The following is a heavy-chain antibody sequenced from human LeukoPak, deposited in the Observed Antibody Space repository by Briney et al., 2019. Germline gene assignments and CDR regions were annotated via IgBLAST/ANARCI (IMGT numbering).Heavy chain of an antibody. V-gene: IGHV3-7*01. CDR1: GFTFSNHW. CDR3: ARGPPYGSRCDYLDY. CDR2: IKKDGSEK. Sequence: GGSLRLSCAASGFTFSNHWMSWVRQAPGKGLEWVADIKKDGSEKNQVDSVKGRFTISRDNAKNSLYLQMNSLRGEDTAVYYCARGPPYGSRCDYLDYWGQGTLVAVSS. D-gene: IGHD3-10*01. J-gene: IGHJ4*02.